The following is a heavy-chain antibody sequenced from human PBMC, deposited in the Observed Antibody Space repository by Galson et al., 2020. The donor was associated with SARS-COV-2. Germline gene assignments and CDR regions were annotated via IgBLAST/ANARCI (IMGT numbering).Heavy chain of an antibody. CDR2: IYYSGST. CDR3: ARVGDYYYYMDG. J-gene: IGHJ6*03. CDR1: GGSISSSSYY. V-gene: IGHV4-39*01. D-gene: IGHD3-16*01. Sequence: SETLSLTCTVSGGSISSSSYYWGWIRQPPGKGLEWIGSIYYSGSTYYNPSLKSRVTISVDTSKNQFSLKLSSVTAADTAVYYCARVGDYYYYMDGWGKGTTVTVSS.